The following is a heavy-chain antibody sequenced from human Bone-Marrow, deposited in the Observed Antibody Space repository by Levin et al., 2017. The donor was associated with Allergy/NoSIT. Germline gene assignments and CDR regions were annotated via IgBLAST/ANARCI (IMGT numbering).Heavy chain of an antibody. CDR3: ARFSSGYLLSYFDY. CDR1: GFTFSSYW. V-gene: IGHV3-74*01. Sequence: SCAASGFTFSSYWMHWVRQAPGKGLVWVSRINSDGSTTSYADSVKGRFTISRDNAKNKLFLQLNSLRAEDTAVYYCARFSSGYLLSYFDYWGQGNLVTVSS. J-gene: IGHJ4*02. CDR2: INSDGSTT. D-gene: IGHD3-22*01.